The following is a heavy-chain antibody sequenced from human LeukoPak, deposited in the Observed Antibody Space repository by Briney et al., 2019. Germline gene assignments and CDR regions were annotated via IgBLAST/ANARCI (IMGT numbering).Heavy chain of an antibody. V-gene: IGHV1-69*04. CDR2: IVPILGIA. CDR3: AGSPITMVRGVRGNWFDP. D-gene: IGHD3-10*01. J-gene: IGHJ5*02. Sequence: GASVKVSCKASGGTFSSYAISWVRQAPGRGLEWMGRIVPILGIANYAQKFQGRVTITADKSTSTAYMELSSLRSEDTAVYYCAGSPITMVRGVRGNWFDPWGQGTLVTVSS. CDR1: GGTFSSYA.